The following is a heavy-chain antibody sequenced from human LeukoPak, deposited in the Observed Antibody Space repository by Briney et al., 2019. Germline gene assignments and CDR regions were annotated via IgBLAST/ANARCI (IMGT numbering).Heavy chain of an antibody. CDR1: GGTFSSYA. J-gene: IGHJ4*02. CDR2: IIPIFGTA. D-gene: IGHD5-24*01. CDR3: ASSRWLQGPFDY. V-gene: IGHV1-69*13. Sequence: GASVKVSCKASGGTFSSYAISWVRQAPGQGLEWMGGIIPIFGTANYAQKFQGRVTITADESTSTAYMELSSLRSEDTAVYYCASSRWLQGPFDYWGQGTLVTVSS.